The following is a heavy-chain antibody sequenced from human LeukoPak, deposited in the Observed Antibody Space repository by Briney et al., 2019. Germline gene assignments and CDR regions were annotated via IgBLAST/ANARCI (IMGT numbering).Heavy chain of an antibody. J-gene: IGHJ5*02. Sequence: GGSLRLSCAASGFTFSSYSMNWVRQAPGKGLEWVSFISSSSSYIYYADSVKGRFTISRDNAKNSLYLQMNSLRAEDTAVYYCARDLIYNWFDPWGQGTLVTVSS. CDR1: GFTFSSYS. CDR2: ISSSSSYI. CDR3: ARDLIYNWFDP. V-gene: IGHV3-21*01. D-gene: IGHD3-3*02.